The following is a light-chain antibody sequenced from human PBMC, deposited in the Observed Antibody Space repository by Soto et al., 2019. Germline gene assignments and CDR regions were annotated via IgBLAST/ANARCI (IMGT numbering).Light chain of an antibody. CDR2: GAS. J-gene: IGKJ1*01. CDR1: QSVGSN. CDR3: QHYNNWLTWA. Sequence: ERVMTQSPATLSVSPGERATLSCRASQSVGSNLAWYQQKPGQAPRLLIYGASTRATGIPARFSGSGSGTEFTLTTSSLQSEDFAYYYCQHYNNWLTWAFGQGTKVEIK. V-gene: IGKV3-15*01.